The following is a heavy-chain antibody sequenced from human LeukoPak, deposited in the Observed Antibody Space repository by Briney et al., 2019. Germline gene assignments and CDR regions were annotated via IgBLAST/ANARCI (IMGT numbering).Heavy chain of an antibody. CDR1: GYTFTGYY. CDR3: ARVPLGYCSGGSCYRVLYFDY. V-gene: IGHV1-2*02. J-gene: IGHJ4*02. D-gene: IGHD2-15*01. CDR2: INPNSGGT. Sequence: GASVKVSCKASGYTFTGYYMHWVRQAPGQGLEWMGWINPNSGGTSYAQKFQGRVTMTRDTSISTAYMELSRLRSDDTAVYYCARVPLGYCSGGSCYRVLYFDYWGQGTLVTVSS.